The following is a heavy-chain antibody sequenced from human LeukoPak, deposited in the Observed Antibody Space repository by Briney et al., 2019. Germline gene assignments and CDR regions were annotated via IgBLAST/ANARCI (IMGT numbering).Heavy chain of an antibody. CDR3: ARQGGSGSYYPYYYYYYIDV. CDR1: GGTFSSYA. Sequence: ASVKVSCKASGGTFSSYAISWVRQAPGQGLEWMGGIIPIFGTANYAQKFQGRVTITADKSTSTAYMELSSLRSEDTAVYYCARQGGSGSYYPYYYYYYIDVWGKGTTVTVSS. D-gene: IGHD3-10*01. J-gene: IGHJ6*03. CDR2: IIPIFGTA. V-gene: IGHV1-69*06.